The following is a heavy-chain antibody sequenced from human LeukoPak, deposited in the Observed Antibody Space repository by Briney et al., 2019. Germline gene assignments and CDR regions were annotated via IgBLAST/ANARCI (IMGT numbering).Heavy chain of an antibody. CDR3: ARMPISSGWSFDY. J-gene: IGHJ4*02. CDR2: IQTSGST. V-gene: IGHV4-4*07. Sequence: PSETLSLTCTVSGGSISNYNWSWIRDPPGKGLEWICQIQTSGSTNYNPPLKSRVTVSIDTPENQLSLTIRSVTAADTAIYYCARMPISSGWSFDYWGQGTLVTVSS. CDR1: GGSISNYN. D-gene: IGHD6-19*01.